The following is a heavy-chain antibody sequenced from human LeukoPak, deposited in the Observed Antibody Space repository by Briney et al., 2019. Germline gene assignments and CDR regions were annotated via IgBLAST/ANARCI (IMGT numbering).Heavy chain of an antibody. V-gene: IGHV3-21*01. CDR2: IKSNSRNI. Sequence: PGGSLRLSCAASGFTFTSYSMNWVRQAPGKGLEWVSSIKSNSRNIYYADSVKGRFTISRDNAKNSLYLQMNSLRAEDTAVYYCAREESEAFDYWGQGTLATVSS. CDR3: AREESEAFDY. CDR1: GFTFTSYS. J-gene: IGHJ4*02.